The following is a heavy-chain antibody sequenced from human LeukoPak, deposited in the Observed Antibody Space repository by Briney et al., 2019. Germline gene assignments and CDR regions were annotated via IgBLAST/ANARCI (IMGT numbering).Heavy chain of an antibody. Sequence: GGSLRLSCAASGFTFSSYGMHWVRQAPGKGLEWVAVISYDGSNKYYADSVKGRFTISRDNSKNTLYLQMNSLRAEDTAVYYCAPTPTRAVAGEDFDYWGQGTLVTVSS. CDR2: ISYDGSNK. D-gene: IGHD6-19*01. CDR1: GFTFSSYG. J-gene: IGHJ4*02. CDR3: APTPTRAVAGEDFDY. V-gene: IGHV3-30*03.